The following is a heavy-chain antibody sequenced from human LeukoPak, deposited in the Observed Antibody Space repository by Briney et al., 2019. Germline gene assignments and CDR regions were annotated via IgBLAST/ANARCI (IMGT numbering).Heavy chain of an antibody. J-gene: IGHJ3*01. CDR1: GGSISFGGYY. CDR3: ARDSQIRLLLNDYDVFDV. V-gene: IGHV4-31*03. D-gene: IGHD2-21*02. Sequence: PSETLSLTCTVSGGSISFGGYYWSWIRQLPGKGLEWIGYMYDREKTDYNPSLRSRVIISLGTSKNQFSLKLNSVTAADTAVYYCARDSQIRLLLNDYDVFDVWGQGTVVTVSS. CDR2: MYDREKT.